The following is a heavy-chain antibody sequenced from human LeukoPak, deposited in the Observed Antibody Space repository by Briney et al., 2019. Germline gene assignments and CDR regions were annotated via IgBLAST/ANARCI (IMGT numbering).Heavy chain of an antibody. CDR1: GESFSGYY. D-gene: IGHD3/OR15-3a*01. Sequence: SETLSLTCAVYGESFSGYYWSWIRQPPGKGLEWIGEINHSGSTNYNASLKSQVSISIDTSKNQFSLRLTSVTAADTAVYYCARQTGSGLFILPGGQGTLVTVSS. V-gene: IGHV4-34*01. CDR2: INHSGST. CDR3: ARQTGSGLFILP. J-gene: IGHJ4*02.